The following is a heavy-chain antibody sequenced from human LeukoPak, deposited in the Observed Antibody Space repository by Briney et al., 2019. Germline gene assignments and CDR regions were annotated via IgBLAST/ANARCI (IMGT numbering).Heavy chain of an antibody. D-gene: IGHD5-12*01. CDR2: ISYDGST. Sequence: QTGGSLRLSCAASGFTFSSSVMLWVRQAPGKGLEWVALISYDGSTKDSVKGRFTISRDNSKNTLFLQMNSLRAEDTALYYCARAGGYDAFDIWGQGTLVTVSS. CDR1: GFTFSSSV. J-gene: IGHJ3*02. V-gene: IGHV3-30-3*01. CDR3: ARAGGYDAFDI.